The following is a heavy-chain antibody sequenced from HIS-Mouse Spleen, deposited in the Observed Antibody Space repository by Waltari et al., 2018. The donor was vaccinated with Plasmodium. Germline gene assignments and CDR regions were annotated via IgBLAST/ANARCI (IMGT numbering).Heavy chain of an antibody. J-gene: IGHJ4*02. V-gene: IGHV3-30*18. CDR2: ISYDGSNK. D-gene: IGHD6-13*01. CDR3: AKDRRSSSWYVDY. Sequence: QVQLVESGGGVVQPGRSLRLSCAASGFTFLRYGMHWVRQAPGKGLEWVAVISYDGSNKYYADSVKGRFTISRDNSKNTLYLQMNSLRAEDTAVYYCAKDRRSSSWYVDYWGQGTLVTVSS. CDR1: GFTFLRYG.